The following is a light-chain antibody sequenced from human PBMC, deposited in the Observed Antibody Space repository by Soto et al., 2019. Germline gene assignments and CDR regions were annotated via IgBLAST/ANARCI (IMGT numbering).Light chain of an antibody. CDR3: QQYNSYWT. V-gene: IGKV1-5*03. CDR1: QSISSW. CDR2: KAS. J-gene: IGKJ1*01. Sequence: DIQRTQSPSTLSASVGDRVTITCRASQSISSWLAWYQQKPGKAPKLLIYKASSLASGVPSRFSGSGSGTEFTLTNSSLQPDDFATYYCQQYNSYWTFGQGTKVEIK.